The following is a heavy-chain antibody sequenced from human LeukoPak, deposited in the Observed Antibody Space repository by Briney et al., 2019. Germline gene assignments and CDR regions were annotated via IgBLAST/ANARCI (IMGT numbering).Heavy chain of an antibody. CDR1: GYTFTNYY. CDR3: ARVSSGWFPDY. Sequence: ASVKVSCKASGYTFTNYYMHWVRQAPGQGLEWMGVINSSGGGTTYAQKFQGRVTMTRDTSTSTVYMELSSLRSDDTAVYYCARVSSGWFPDYWGQGTLVTVSS. D-gene: IGHD6-19*01. CDR2: INSSGGGT. V-gene: IGHV1-46*01. J-gene: IGHJ4*02.